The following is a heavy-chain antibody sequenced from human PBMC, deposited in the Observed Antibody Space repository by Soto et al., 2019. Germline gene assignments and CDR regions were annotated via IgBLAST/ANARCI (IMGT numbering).Heavy chain of an antibody. D-gene: IGHD3-16*01. CDR1: GYTFTSYG. V-gene: IGHV1-18*04. CDR3: ARDLSVSYDYVWGSFGDY. J-gene: IGHJ4*02. CDR2: ISAYNGNT. Sequence: ASVKVSCKASGYTFTSYGISWVRQAPGQGLEWMGWISAYNGNTNYAQELQGRVTMTTDTSTSTAYMELRSLRSDDTAVYYCARDLSVSYDYVWGSFGDYWGQGTLVTVSS.